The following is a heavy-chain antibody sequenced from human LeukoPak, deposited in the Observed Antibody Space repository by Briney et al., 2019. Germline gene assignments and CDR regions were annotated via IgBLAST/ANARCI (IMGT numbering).Heavy chain of an antibody. CDR3: ARPGDSGPFDY. Sequence: PSETLSLTCTVSGGSISSSSYYWSWIRQPPGKGLEWIGYIYHSGSTYYNPSLKSRVTISVDTSKNQFSLKLSSVTAADTAVYYCARPGDSGPFDYWGQGTLVTVSS. CDR1: GGSISSSSYY. CDR2: IYHSGST. J-gene: IGHJ4*02. D-gene: IGHD7-27*01. V-gene: IGHV4-30-2*01.